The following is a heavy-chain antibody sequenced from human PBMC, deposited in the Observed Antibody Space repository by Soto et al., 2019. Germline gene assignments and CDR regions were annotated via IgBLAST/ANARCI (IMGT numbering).Heavy chain of an antibody. D-gene: IGHD2-2*01. V-gene: IGHV3-33*01. Sequence: PGGSLRLSCAASGFTFSSYGMHWVRQAPGKGLEWVAVIWYDGSNKYYADSVKGRFTISRDNSKNTLYLQMNSLRAEDTAVYYCARGKRCQLLPKGRYYYHGMDVWGQGTTVTVSS. J-gene: IGHJ6*02. CDR2: IWYDGSNK. CDR3: ARGKRCQLLPKGRYYYHGMDV. CDR1: GFTFSSYG.